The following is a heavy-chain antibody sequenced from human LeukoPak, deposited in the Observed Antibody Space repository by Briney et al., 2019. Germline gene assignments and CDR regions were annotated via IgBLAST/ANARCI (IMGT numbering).Heavy chain of an antibody. CDR2: IIPILGIA. D-gene: IGHD3-22*01. CDR3: ARAPSSGFCDY. J-gene: IGHJ4*02. Sequence: GASVKVSCKASGGTFSSYAISWVRQAPGQGLEWMGRIIPILGIANYAQKFQGRVTITADKSTSTAYMELSSLRSEDTAVYYCARAPSSGFCDYWGQGTLVTVSS. CDR1: GGTFSSYA. V-gene: IGHV1-69*04.